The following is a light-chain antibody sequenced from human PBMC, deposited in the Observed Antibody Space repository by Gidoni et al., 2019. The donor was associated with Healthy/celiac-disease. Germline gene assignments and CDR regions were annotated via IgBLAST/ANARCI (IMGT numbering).Light chain of an antibody. J-gene: IGKJ2*01. CDR3: QQYHNWPVYT. CDR2: GAS. CDR1: QSVSSN. V-gene: IGKV3-15*01. Sequence: EIVMTQSPATLSVSPGERATLSCRASQSVSSNLAWYQQKPGQAPRLLIYGASPRAPGIPAMFSGIGSGTEFTLTISSLQSEDFAVYYCQQYHNWPVYTFGQGTKLEIK.